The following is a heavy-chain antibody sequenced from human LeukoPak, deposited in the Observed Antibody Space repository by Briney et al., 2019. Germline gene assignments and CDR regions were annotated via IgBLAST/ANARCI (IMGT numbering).Heavy chain of an antibody. D-gene: IGHD2-15*01. V-gene: IGHV3-30-3*01. CDR1: GFTFSRYA. CDR3: ARAAVILAASRWLDS. Sequence: PGGSLRLSCAASGFTFSRYALHWVRQAPGKGLEWVAVISHDGSNINYADSLKGRFTISGDNSKNTIYLQMNSLRDEDTAVYYCARAAVILAASRWLDSWGQGTLVTVSS. CDR2: ISHDGSNI. J-gene: IGHJ5*01.